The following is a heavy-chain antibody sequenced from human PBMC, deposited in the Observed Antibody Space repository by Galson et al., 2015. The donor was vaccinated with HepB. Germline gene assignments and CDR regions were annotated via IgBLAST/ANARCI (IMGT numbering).Heavy chain of an antibody. CDR1: GFTFASSA. CDR3: AARYYDFWSAWGFDY. CDR2: IAVGSGNT. V-gene: IGHV1-58*01. J-gene: IGHJ4*02. D-gene: IGHD3-3*01. Sequence: SVKVSCKASGFTFASSAVQWVRQARGQRLEWIGWIAVGSGNTSFAQKFQERVTITRDMSTSTVYMELSSLRSEDTAVYYCAARYYDFWSAWGFDYWGQGTLVTVSS.